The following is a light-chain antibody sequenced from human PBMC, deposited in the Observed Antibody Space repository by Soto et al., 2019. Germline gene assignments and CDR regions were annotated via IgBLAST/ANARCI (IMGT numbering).Light chain of an antibody. CDR2: EVS. J-gene: IGLJ1*01. V-gene: IGLV2-14*01. CDR1: SSDVGGYNY. Sequence: QSVLTQPASVSGSPGQSITISCTGTSSDVGGYNYVSWYQQHPGKAPKLMIYEVSNRPSGVSNRFSGSKSGNTASLTISGLQAEDEGDYYCSSYRSSSNAYVFGTGTKLTVL. CDR3: SSYRSSSNAYV.